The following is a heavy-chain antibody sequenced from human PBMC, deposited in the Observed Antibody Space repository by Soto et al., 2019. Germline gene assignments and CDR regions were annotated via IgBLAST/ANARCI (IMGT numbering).Heavy chain of an antibody. V-gene: IGHV3-23*01. CDR1: GFTFSSYA. Sequence: GGSLRLSCAASGFTFSSYAMSWVRQAPGKGPEWVSAISGSGGSTYYADSVKGRVTISRDNSKNTLYLQMNSLRADDTAVYYCAKVGAAAGKVSYYFDYWGQGTLVTVSS. J-gene: IGHJ4*02. CDR2: ISGSGGST. CDR3: AKVGAAAGKVSYYFDY. D-gene: IGHD6-13*01.